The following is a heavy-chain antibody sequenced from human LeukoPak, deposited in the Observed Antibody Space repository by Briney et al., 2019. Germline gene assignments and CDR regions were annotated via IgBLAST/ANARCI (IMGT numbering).Heavy chain of an antibody. D-gene: IGHD3-3*01. Sequence: ASVKVSCKASGYTFTGYYMRWVRQAPGQGLEWMGRINPNSGGTNYAQKFQGRVTMTRDTSISTAYMELSRLRSDDTAVYYCASHDDFWSGYSGAYYYYGMDVWGQGTTVTVSS. J-gene: IGHJ6*02. CDR1: GYTFTGYY. V-gene: IGHV1-2*06. CDR3: ASHDDFWSGYSGAYYYYGMDV. CDR2: INPNSGGT.